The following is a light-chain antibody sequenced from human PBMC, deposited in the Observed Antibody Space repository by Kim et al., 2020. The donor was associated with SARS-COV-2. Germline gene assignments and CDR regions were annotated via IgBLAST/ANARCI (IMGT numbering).Light chain of an antibody. J-gene: IGKJ1*01. CDR2: ASS. CDR1: QGISSS. Sequence: VGDRVTMTWRAGQGISSSVDWFQQEPGKVPKRLIYASSTLQSGVPSRFSGSGSGTEFTLTITSLQPEDFATYYCLQQNTYPWTFGQGTKVDIK. CDR3: LQQNTYPWT. V-gene: IGKV1-17*03.